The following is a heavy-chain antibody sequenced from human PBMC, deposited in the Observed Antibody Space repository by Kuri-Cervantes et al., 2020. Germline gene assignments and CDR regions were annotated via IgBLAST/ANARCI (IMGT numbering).Heavy chain of an antibody. J-gene: IGHJ4*02. D-gene: IGHD6-19*01. V-gene: IGHV4-34*01. CDR1: GGSFSGYY. CDR3: ARHAVAGTIVDY. CDR2: IYYSGST. Sequence: SQTLSLTCAVYGGSFSGYYWSWIRQPPGKGLEWIGSIYYSGSTYYSSSLKSRVTISVDTSKNQFSLKLSSVTAADTAVYYCARHAVAGTIVDYWGQGTLVTVSS.